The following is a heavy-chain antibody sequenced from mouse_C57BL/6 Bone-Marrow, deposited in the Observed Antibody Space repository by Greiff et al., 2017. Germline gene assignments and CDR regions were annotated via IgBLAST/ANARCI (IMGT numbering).Heavy chain of an antibody. CDR3: ARDDYYVSPFAY. Sequence: EVQLQQSGPGLVKPSQSLSLTCSVTGYSITSGYYWNWIRQFPGNKLEWMGYISYDGSNNYNPSPKNRISITRDTSKNQFFLKLNSVTTEDTATYYCARDDYYVSPFAYWGQGALVTVSA. J-gene: IGHJ3*01. CDR2: ISYDGSN. CDR1: GYSITSGYY. D-gene: IGHD1-1*01. V-gene: IGHV3-6*01.